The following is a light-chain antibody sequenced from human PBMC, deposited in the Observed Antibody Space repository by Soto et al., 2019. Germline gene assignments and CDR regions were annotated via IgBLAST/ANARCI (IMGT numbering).Light chain of an antibody. Sequence: QSVLTQPPSASGTPGRRVTISCSGSGSSIGTNTVNWYRQLPGTAPKLFIYGNNQRPSGVPDRFSGSKSGTSASLAISGLQSEDEAEYYCAAWDGSLNNVLFGGGTKVTGL. CDR2: GNN. CDR3: AAWDGSLNNVL. J-gene: IGLJ2*01. CDR1: GSSIGTNT. V-gene: IGLV1-44*01.